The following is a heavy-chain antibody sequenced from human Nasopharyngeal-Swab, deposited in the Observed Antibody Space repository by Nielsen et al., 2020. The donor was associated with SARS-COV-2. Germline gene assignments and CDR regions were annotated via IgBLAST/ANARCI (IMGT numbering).Heavy chain of an antibody. J-gene: IGHJ6*02. V-gene: IGHV4-34*01. D-gene: IGHD3-22*01. CDR2: INHSGST. Sequence: SEPLSLTSAVYGGSFNGYYWSWIRQPPGKGLECIGEINHSGSTNYNPSLKSRDTISVDTSKTQSSLKLSSVTAADTAVYYCAGGSTMNGYYGMDVWGQGTTVTVSS. CDR3: AGGSTMNGYYGMDV. CDR1: GGSFNGYY.